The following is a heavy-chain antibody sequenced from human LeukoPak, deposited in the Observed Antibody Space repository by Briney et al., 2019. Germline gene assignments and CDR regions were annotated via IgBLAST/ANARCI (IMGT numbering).Heavy chain of an antibody. CDR2: ISGSGGST. J-gene: IGHJ4*02. CDR1: GFTFSSYS. D-gene: IGHD3-22*01. CDR3: AKDSRGYQDYFDY. Sequence: PGGSLRLSCAASGFTFSSYSMNWVRQASGKGLEWVSVISGSGGSTYYAASVKGRFTISRDNSKNTLYLQMNSLRVEDTAVYYCAKDSRGYQDYFDYWGQGTLVTVSS. V-gene: IGHV3-23*01.